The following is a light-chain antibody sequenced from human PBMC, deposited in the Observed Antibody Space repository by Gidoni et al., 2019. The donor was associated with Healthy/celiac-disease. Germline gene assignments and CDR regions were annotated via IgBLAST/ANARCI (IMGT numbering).Light chain of an antibody. J-gene: IGKJ3*01. CDR1: QSISSY. CDR2: AAS. CDR3: QQSYSTLT. Sequence: DIQMTQSPSSLSATVGDRVTITCQASQSISSYLNWYQQKPGKAPKLLIYAASSLHSGVPSRFSGSGSGTDFTLTISSLQPEDFATYYCQQSYSTLTFGPXTKVDIK. V-gene: IGKV1-39*01.